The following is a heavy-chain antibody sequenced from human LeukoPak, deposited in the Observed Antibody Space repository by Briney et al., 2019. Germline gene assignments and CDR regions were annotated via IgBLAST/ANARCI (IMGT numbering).Heavy chain of an antibody. Sequence: TSETLSLTCTVSGGSVSSGGYYWSWIRQPPGKGLEWIGYIYHSGSTYYSPSLKSRVTISVDRSKNQFSLKLSSVTAADTAAYYCARDGYSYGEIDYWGQGTLVTVSS. D-gene: IGHD5-18*01. J-gene: IGHJ4*02. CDR1: GGSVSSGGYY. CDR3: ARDGYSYGEIDY. V-gene: IGHV4-30-2*01. CDR2: IYHSGST.